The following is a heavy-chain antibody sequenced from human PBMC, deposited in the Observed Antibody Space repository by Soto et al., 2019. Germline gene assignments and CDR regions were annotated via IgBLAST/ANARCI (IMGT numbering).Heavy chain of an antibody. J-gene: IGHJ6*02. D-gene: IGHD4-17*01. CDR1: GFTFSSYA. CDR3: AKAGTTVVIRPRVYYYGMDV. Sequence: GGSLRLSCAASGFTFSSYAMSWVRQAPGKGLEWVSAISGSGGSTYYADSVKGRFTISRDNSKNTLYLQMNSLRAEDTAVYYCAKAGTTVVIRPRVYYYGMDVWGQGTTVTVSS. CDR2: ISGSGGST. V-gene: IGHV3-23*01.